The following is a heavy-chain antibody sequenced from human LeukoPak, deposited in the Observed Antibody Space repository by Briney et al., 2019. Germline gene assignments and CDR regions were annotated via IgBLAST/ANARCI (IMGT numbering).Heavy chain of an antibody. CDR1: GFTFSSYA. CDR3: ARDRYYYDSSGSDAFDI. Sequence: PGGSLRLSCAASGFTFSSYAMHWVRQAPGKGLEWVAVISYDGSNKYYADSVKGRFTISRDNSKKTLYLQMNSLRAEDTAVYYCARDRYYYDSSGSDAFDIWGQGTMVTVSS. J-gene: IGHJ3*02. V-gene: IGHV3-30-3*01. CDR2: ISYDGSNK. D-gene: IGHD3-22*01.